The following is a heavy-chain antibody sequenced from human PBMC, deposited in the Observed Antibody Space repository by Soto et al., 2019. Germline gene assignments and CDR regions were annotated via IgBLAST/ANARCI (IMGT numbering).Heavy chain of an antibody. D-gene: IGHD3-9*01. J-gene: IGHJ4*02. V-gene: IGHV4-31*03. CDR2: IYYSGST. CDR1: GGSISSGGYY. Sequence: PSETLSLTCTVSGGSISSGGYYWSWIRQHPGKGLERIGYIYYSGSTYYNPSLKSRVTISVDTSKNQFSLKPSSVTAADTAVYYCASYFRATTNFDYWGQGTLVTVSS. CDR3: ASYFRATTNFDY.